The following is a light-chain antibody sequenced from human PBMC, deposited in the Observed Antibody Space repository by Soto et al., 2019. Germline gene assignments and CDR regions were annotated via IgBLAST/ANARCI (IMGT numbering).Light chain of an antibody. CDR1: SGHSSYA. Sequence: VLTQSPSASASLGASVKLTCTLSSGHSSYAIAWHQQQPEKGPRYLMKLNSDGSHSKGDGIPDRFSGSSSGAERYLTISSLQSEDEADYYCQTWGTHAVFGGGTQLTVL. CDR3: QTWGTHAV. CDR2: LNSDGSH. J-gene: IGLJ7*01. V-gene: IGLV4-69*01.